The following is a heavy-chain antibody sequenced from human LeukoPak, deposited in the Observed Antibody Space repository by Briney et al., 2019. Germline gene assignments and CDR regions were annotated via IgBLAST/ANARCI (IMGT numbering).Heavy chain of an antibody. V-gene: IGHV3-72*01. D-gene: IGHD4-23*01. CDR3: ARRVFGGNCYYDF. CDR1: GFTFSDHY. Sequence: GESLKISCAASGFTFSDHYIDWVRQAPGKGLEWVGRIRDKVNSYTTDYAASVKGRFTISRDDSKNSVYLQMSSLKTEDSAVYYCARRVFGGNCYYDFWGQGTLVTVSS. J-gene: IGHJ4*02. CDR2: IRDKVNSYTT.